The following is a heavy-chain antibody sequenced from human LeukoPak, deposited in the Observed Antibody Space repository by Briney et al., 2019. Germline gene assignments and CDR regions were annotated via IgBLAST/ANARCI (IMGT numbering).Heavy chain of an antibody. J-gene: IGHJ4*02. V-gene: IGHV3-23*01. CDR3: AKDADPRPFYFDY. CDR1: GFTFSSYA. Sequence: PGASLRLSCAASGFTFSSYAMSSVRQAPGKGLEWVSEISGSGGSTYYADSVKGRFTISRDNSKNTLYLQMNSLRVEDTAVYYCAKDADPRPFYFDYWGQGILVTVSS. CDR2: ISGSGGST.